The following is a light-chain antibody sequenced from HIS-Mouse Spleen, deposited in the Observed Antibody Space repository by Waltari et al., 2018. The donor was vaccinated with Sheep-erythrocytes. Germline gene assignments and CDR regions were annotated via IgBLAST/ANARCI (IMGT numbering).Light chain of an antibody. CDR2: AES. CDR1: QGISSY. Sequence: DIQLTQSPSFLSASVGDRVTITCRASQGISSYLAWYQQKPGKATKLLIYAESTLQSGVPSRFSGSGSGTEFTLTISSMQPEDFATYYCQQLNSYPHTFGQGTKLEIK. V-gene: IGKV1-9*01. CDR3: QQLNSYPHT. J-gene: IGKJ2*01.